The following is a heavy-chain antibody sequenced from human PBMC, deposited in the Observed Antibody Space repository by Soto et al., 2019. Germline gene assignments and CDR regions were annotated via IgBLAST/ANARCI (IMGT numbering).Heavy chain of an antibody. CDR2: NNAGNGNT. D-gene: IGHD3-3*01. Sequence: GDSVKVSCDASGYTLTSYAMHWVRQAPGKRLVWMGRNNAGNGNTQYSQEFQGRVPNPRDTSARRAYIDLSSQRSEDTAVYYCALAYYDFWSGISQRYYYYYGMDVWGQGTTVTVYS. V-gene: IGHV1-3*01. J-gene: IGHJ6*02. CDR1: GYTLTSYA. CDR3: ALAYYDFWSGISQRYYYYYGMDV.